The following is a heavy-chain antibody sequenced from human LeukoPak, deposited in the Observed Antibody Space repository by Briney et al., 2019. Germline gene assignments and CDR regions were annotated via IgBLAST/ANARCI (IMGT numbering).Heavy chain of an antibody. CDR2: ISSSSSYI. CDR3: ARVSSSSWLSDY. J-gene: IGHJ4*02. V-gene: IGHV3-21*01. D-gene: IGHD6-13*01. CDR1: GFTFSSYE. Sequence: GGSLRLSCAASGFTFSSYEMNWVRQAPGKGLEWVSSISSSSSYIYYADSVRGRFTISRDNAKNSLYLQMNSLRAEDTAVYYCARVSSSSWLSDYWGQGTLVTVSS.